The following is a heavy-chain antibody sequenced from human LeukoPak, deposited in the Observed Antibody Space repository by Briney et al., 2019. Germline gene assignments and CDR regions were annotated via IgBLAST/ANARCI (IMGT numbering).Heavy chain of an antibody. Sequence: SETLSLTCTVSGGSISSDGFYWSWIRQHPGKGLEWIGYIYSSGSTYYNPSLKSRVTISVDTSKTQFSLKLSSVTAADTAFYYCARGPCIRSSTDYWGQGTLVTVSS. CDR1: GGSISSDGFY. V-gene: IGHV4-31*03. D-gene: IGHD3-10*01. J-gene: IGHJ4*02. CDR3: ARGPCIRSSTDY. CDR2: IYSSGST.